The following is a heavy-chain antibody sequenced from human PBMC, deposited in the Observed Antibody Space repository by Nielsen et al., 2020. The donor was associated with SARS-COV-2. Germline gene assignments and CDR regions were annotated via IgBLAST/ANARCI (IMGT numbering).Heavy chain of an antibody. J-gene: IGHJ5*02. Sequence: ASVKVSCKASGYTFTGHYMHWMRQAPGQGPEWLGRVNPNSGATNYAQKFQGRVTLTRDASINTTYMELTRLTSDDTAVYYCARVRGSSGIWFDPWGQGTLVVVSS. CDR1: GYTFTGHY. D-gene: IGHD3-10*01. CDR2: VNPNSGAT. V-gene: IGHV1-2*06. CDR3: ARVRGSSGIWFDP.